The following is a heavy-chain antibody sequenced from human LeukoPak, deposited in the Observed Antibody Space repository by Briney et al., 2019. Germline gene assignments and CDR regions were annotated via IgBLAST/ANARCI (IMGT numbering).Heavy chain of an antibody. V-gene: IGHV3-21*01. CDR3: AKLELLWFGPPLPDY. CDR1: GFTLSSYS. Sequence: PGGSLRLSCAASGFTLSSYSMKWVRQAPGKGLEWGSSLSTTSSHIYYADSVKGRFTVSRDYAKNSLFLQMTSLRAEDTAVYYCAKLELLWFGPPLPDYWGQGTLVTVSS. J-gene: IGHJ4*02. D-gene: IGHD3-10*01. CDR2: LSTTSSHI.